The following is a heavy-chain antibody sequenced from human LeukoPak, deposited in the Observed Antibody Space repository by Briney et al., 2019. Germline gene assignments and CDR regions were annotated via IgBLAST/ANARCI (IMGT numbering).Heavy chain of an antibody. Sequence: PSETLSLTCTVSGGSIGTYYWSWIRQPAGKGLEWLGRIYVSGSTNYNPSLKSRVTMSLDTSKNQFSLKLSSVTAADTAVYYCARSLGYTYGYADYWGQGTLVTVSS. V-gene: IGHV4-4*07. CDR3: ARSLGYTYGYADY. D-gene: IGHD5-18*01. J-gene: IGHJ4*02. CDR1: GGSIGTYY. CDR2: IYVSGST.